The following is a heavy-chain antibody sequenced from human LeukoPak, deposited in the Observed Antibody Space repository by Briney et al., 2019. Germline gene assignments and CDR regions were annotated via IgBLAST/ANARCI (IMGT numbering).Heavy chain of an antibody. CDR1: GFTFSSYA. CDR2: ISYDGSNK. CDR3: ATLDRTVVTMVRGRYNWFDP. Sequence: PGGSLRLSCAASGFTFSSYAMHWVRQAPGKGLEWVAVISYDGSNKYYADSVKGRFTISRDNSKNTLYLQMNSLGAEDTAVYYCATLDRTVVTMVRGRYNWFDPWGQGTLVTVSS. V-gene: IGHV3-30-3*01. D-gene: IGHD3-10*01. J-gene: IGHJ5*02.